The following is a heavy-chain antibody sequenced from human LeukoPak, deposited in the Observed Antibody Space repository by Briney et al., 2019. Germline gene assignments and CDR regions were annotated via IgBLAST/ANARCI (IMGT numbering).Heavy chain of an antibody. D-gene: IGHD1-1*01. CDR2: IYSGGTGGST. CDR3: ARDRELERNWFAP. CDR1: GFSVSSNY. J-gene: IGHJ5*02. V-gene: IGHV3-66*01. Sequence: GGSLRLSCAASGFSVSSNYMSWVRQAPGKGLEWVSVIYSGGTGGSTYYADSVKGRFTISRDDSKNTLYLQMNSLRAEDTAVYYCARDRELERNWFAPWGQGTLVIVSS.